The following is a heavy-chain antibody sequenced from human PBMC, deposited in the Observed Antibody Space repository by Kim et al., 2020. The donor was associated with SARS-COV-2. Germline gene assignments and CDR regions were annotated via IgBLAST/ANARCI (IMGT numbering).Heavy chain of an antibody. J-gene: IGHJ5*02. CDR3: ARDREKRISNGLDP. Sequence: YAQKFQDRVTITEDESTNTIYMELSSLTFEDTAVYYCARDREKRISNGLDPWGQGTLVTVSS. V-gene: IGHV1-69*01.